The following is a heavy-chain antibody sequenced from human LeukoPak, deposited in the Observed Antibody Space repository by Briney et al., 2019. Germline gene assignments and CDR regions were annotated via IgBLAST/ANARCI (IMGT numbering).Heavy chain of an antibody. CDR3: ARALEGGDLDY. Sequence: SETLSLTCTVSGYSISSGYYWGWIRQPPGKGLEWIGSIYHSGSTYYNPSLKSRVTISVDTSKNQFSLKLSSVTAADTAVYYCARALEGGDLDYWGQGTLVTVSS. CDR1: GYSISSGYY. J-gene: IGHJ4*02. D-gene: IGHD2-21*02. CDR2: IYHSGST. V-gene: IGHV4-38-2*02.